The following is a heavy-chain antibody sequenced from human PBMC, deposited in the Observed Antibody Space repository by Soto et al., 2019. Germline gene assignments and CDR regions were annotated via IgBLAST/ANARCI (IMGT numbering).Heavy chain of an antibody. CDR3: TTEGQIWGSRYYYDGMDV. D-gene: IGHD3-16*01. CDR2: IKSKTDGGTT. CDR1: GFTFSNAW. J-gene: IGHJ6*02. V-gene: IGHV3-15*01. Sequence: EVQLVESGGGLVKPGGSLRLSCAASGFTFSNAWMSWVRQAPGKGLEWVGRIKSKTDGGTTDYAAPVKGRFTISRDDSKNTLYLQMTSLTTEDTAVYYCTTEGQIWGSRYYYDGMDVWGQGTTVTVSS.